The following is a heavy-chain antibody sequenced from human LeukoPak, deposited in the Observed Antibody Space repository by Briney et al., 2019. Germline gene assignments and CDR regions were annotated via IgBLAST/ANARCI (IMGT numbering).Heavy chain of an antibody. D-gene: IGHD3-22*01. Sequence: GASEKVSCKASGYTFTSYGISWVRQAPGQGLEWMGWISAYNGNTNYAQKLQGRVTMTTDTSTSTAYMELRSLRSDDTAVYYCARGASDSSGYYSFNWFDPWGQGTLVTVSS. J-gene: IGHJ5*02. CDR2: ISAYNGNT. V-gene: IGHV1-18*01. CDR3: ARGASDSSGYYSFNWFDP. CDR1: GYTFTSYG.